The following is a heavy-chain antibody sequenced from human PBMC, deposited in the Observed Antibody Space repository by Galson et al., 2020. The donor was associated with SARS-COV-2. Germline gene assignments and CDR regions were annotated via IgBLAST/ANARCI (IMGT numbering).Heavy chain of an antibody. Sequence: ASVKVSCKASGYTFTSYGISWVRQAPGQGLEWMGWISAYNGNTNYARKLQGRVTMTTDTSTSTAYMELRSLRSDDTAVYYCARFPIAARLSYYYYMDVWGKGTTVTVSS. V-gene: IGHV1-18*01. D-gene: IGHD6-6*01. CDR1: GYTFTSYG. CDR3: ARFPIAARLSYYYYMDV. CDR2: ISAYNGNT. J-gene: IGHJ6*03.